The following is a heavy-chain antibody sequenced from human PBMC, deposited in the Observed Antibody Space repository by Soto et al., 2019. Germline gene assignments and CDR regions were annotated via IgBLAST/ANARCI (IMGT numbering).Heavy chain of an antibody. CDR3: SRMATFGALNWFDP. CDR2: MNPGSGDS. V-gene: IGHV1-8*01. Sequence: APVTVSRKASGYSLNNNDVTWVQQATGQGLEWMGWMNPGSGDSGYPQKFQPRVTMPRNISIATAPMELSSPRSEDTDISCCSRMATFGALNWFDPWGQGTLVTVSS. D-gene: IGHD3-16*01. CDR1: GYSLNNND. J-gene: IGHJ5*02.